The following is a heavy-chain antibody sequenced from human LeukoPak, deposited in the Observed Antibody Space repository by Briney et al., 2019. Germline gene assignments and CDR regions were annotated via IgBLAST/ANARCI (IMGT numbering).Heavy chain of an antibody. Sequence: PGGSLRLSCAASGFTFSSYWMSWVRQAPGKGLEWVANIKQDGTEEHYVDSVRGRFSISKDNAKNSLYLQMNSLRAEDTAVYYCARDPCHGALDYWGQGALVTVSS. V-gene: IGHV3-7*03. CDR2: IKQDGTEE. D-gene: IGHD2-2*01. CDR3: ARDPCHGALDY. J-gene: IGHJ4*02. CDR1: GFTFSSYW.